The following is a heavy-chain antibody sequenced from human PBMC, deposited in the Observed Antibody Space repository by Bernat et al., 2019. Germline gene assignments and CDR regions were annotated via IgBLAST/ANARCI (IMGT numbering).Heavy chain of an antibody. Sequence: QVQLVQSGAEVKKPGASVKVSCKASGYTFTGYNMHWVRKAPGQGLEWMGWINPNSGGTNYAQKFQGRVNMTRDTSISTAYMEVSRLRSDDSAVYYCAREELYGDYGYWGQGTLVTVSS. D-gene: IGHD4-17*01. CDR3: AREELYGDYGY. J-gene: IGHJ4*02. CDR1: GYTFTGYN. CDR2: INPNSGGT. V-gene: IGHV1-2*02.